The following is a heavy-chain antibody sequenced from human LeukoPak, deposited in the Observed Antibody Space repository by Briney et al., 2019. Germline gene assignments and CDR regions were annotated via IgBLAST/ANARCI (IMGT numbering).Heavy chain of an antibody. D-gene: IGHD3-22*01. V-gene: IGHV3-23*01. Sequence: ETLSLTCAVYGGSFSGYYWSWIRQAPGKGLEWVSAISGSGGSTYYADSVKGRFTISRDNSKNTLYLQMNSLRAEDTAVYYCAKDSSGYYRPFWFDPWGQGTLVTVSS. CDR1: GGSFSGYY. CDR2: ISGSGGST. J-gene: IGHJ5*02. CDR3: AKDSSGYYRPFWFDP.